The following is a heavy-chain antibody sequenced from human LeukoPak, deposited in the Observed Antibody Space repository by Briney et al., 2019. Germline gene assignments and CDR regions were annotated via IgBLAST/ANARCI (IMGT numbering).Heavy chain of an antibody. D-gene: IGHD3-16*02. CDR2: IYTSGST. Sequence: SETLSLTCTVSGGSINSYYWSWIRQPAGKGLEWIGRIYTSGSTNYNPSLKSRVTMSVDTSKNQFSLKLSSVTAADTAVYYCASHPHHLRLGELSFSFDYWGQGTLVTVSS. J-gene: IGHJ4*02. CDR1: GGSINSYY. CDR3: ASHPHHLRLGELSFSFDY. V-gene: IGHV4-4*07.